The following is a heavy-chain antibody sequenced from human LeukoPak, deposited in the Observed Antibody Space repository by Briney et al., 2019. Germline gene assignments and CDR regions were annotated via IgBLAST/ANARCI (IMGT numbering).Heavy chain of an antibody. CDR3: ARPYCTNGVCYTGGAFDI. V-gene: IGHV4-4*07. J-gene: IGHJ3*02. Sequence: SETLSLTCTVSGGSISSYYWSWIRQPAGKGLEWIGRIYTSGSTNYNPSLKSRVTMSVDTSKNQFPLKLSSVTAADTAVYYCARPYCTNGVCYTGGAFDIWGQGTMVTVSS. CDR1: GGSISSYY. D-gene: IGHD2-8*01. CDR2: IYTSGST.